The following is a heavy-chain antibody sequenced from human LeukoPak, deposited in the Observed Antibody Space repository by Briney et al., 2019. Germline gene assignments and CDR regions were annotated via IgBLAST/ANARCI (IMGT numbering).Heavy chain of an antibody. CDR3: ARDTSRRRYCSSTSCASFDP. CDR2: IYTSGST. J-gene: IGHJ5*02. D-gene: IGHD2-2*01. V-gene: IGHV4-4*07. Sequence: SETLSLTCTVSGGSISSYYWSWIRQPAGKGLEWIGRIYTSGSTNYNPSLKSRVTMSVDTSKNQFSLKLSSVTAADTAVYYCARDTSRRRYCSSTSCASFDPWGQGTLVTVSS. CDR1: GGSISSYY.